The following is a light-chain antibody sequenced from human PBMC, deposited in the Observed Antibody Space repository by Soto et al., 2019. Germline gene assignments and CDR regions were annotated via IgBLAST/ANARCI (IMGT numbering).Light chain of an antibody. CDR3: CSYSGSSTDVV. J-gene: IGLJ2*01. V-gene: IGLV2-23*02. CDR1: SSDVGSYNL. CDR2: EVS. Sequence: QSVLTQPASVSGSPGQSITISCTGTSSDVGSYNLVSWYQQHPGKAPKLMIYEVSKRPSGVSNRFSGSKSGNTASLTISGLQAEDEADYYCCSYSGSSTDVVFGGGTKVTLL.